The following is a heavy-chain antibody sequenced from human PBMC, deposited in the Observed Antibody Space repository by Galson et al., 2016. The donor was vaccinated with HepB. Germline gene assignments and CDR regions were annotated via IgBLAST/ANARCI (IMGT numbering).Heavy chain of an antibody. CDR1: GFSFSNYA. CDR3: AREGVGQVGMDV. D-gene: IGHD3-16*01. J-gene: IGHJ6*02. CDR2: ISYDGNRE. Sequence: SLRLSCAASAASGFSFSNYAFHWVRQAPGKGLEWVAFISYDGNRETYADSVRGRFTISRDNSKTTLYLQMNSLRAEDRAVYYCAREGVGQVGMDVWGQGTTVTVSS. V-gene: IGHV3-30*04.